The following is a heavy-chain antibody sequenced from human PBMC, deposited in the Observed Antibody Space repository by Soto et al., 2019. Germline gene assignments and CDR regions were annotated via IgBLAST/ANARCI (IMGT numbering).Heavy chain of an antibody. V-gene: IGHV3-21*01. Sequence: LGGSLRLSCAASGFTFSSYSMNWVRQALGKGLEWVSSISSSSSYIYYADSVKGRFTISRDNAKNSLYLQMNSLRAEDTAVYYCATSPPDRYCSGGSCDYWGQGTLVTVSS. J-gene: IGHJ4*02. D-gene: IGHD2-15*01. CDR2: ISSSSSYI. CDR3: ATSPPDRYCSGGSCDY. CDR1: GFTFSSYS.